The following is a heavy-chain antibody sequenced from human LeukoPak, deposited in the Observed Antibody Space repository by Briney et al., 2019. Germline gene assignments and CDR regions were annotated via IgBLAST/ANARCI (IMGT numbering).Heavy chain of an antibody. J-gene: IGHJ6*03. D-gene: IGHD6-19*01. Sequence: GGSLRLSCAASGFTFSSYAMSWVRQAPGKGLEWVSAISGSGGSTYYADSVKGRFTISRDNSKNTLYVQMNSLRAEDTAVFYCARGGRQQWLANYYYYMDVWGKGTTVTVSS. CDR3: ARGGRQQWLANYYYYMDV. CDR2: ISGSGGST. CDR1: GFTFSSYA. V-gene: IGHV3-23*01.